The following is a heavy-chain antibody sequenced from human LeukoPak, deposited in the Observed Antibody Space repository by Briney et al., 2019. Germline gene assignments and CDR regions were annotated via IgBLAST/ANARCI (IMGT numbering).Heavy chain of an antibody. V-gene: IGHV3-7*01. CDR2: IKQDGSEK. D-gene: IGHD6-6*01. CDR1: GLTFSIYW. CDR3: ARDRRSSYYYYYYYMDV. J-gene: IGHJ6*03. Sequence: PGRSLRLSCAASGLTFSIYWMSWVRQPPGKGLEWVANIKQDGSEKYYVDSVKGRFTISRDNAKNSLYLQMNSLRAEDTAVYSWARDRRSSYYYYYYYMDVWGKGTTVTVSS.